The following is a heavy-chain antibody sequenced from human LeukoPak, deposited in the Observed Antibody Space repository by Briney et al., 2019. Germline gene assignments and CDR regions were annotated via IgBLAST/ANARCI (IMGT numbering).Heavy chain of an antibody. D-gene: IGHD3-16*01. J-gene: IGHJ3*02. Sequence: SVKVSCKASGGTFSSYAISWVRQAPGQGLEWMGGIIPIFGTANYAQKFQGRVTITADESTSTAYMELSSLRSEDTAVYYCARFGIRVGFALNAFDIWGQGTMVTVSS. CDR1: GGTFSSYA. CDR3: ARFGIRVGFALNAFDI. CDR2: IIPIFGTA. V-gene: IGHV1-69*01.